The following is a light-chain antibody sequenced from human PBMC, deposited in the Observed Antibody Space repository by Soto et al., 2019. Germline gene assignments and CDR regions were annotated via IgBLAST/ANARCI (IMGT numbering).Light chain of an antibody. V-gene: IGKV3-15*01. CDR2: GVS. CDR1: QSVRSN. J-gene: IGKJ1*01. Sequence: EIVMTQSPATLSVSPGERATLSCRASQSVRSNLAWYQQKPGQAPRLLIYGVSTRATGIPARFSGSGSGTEFTLTISSLQSEDFAVYYCQQYNNWPSNTFGQGTKVEIK. CDR3: QQYNNWPSNT.